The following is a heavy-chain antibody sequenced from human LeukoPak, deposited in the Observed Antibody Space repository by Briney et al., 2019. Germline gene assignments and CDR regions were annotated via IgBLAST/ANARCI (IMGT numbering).Heavy chain of an antibody. V-gene: IGHV3-21*01. CDR1: GFIFSDCD. CDR2: ISGRSSHI. D-gene: IGHD6-13*01. CDR3: TRAFPPLRTAAAGDV. Sequence: GGSLRLACTGSGFIFSDCDMNWVRQAPGKGLEWISSISGRSSHIYYADSIKGRFTISRDNAKNSLYLQMNSLRDEDTAVYYCTRAFPPLRTAAAGDVWGQGTLVTVSS. J-gene: IGHJ4*02.